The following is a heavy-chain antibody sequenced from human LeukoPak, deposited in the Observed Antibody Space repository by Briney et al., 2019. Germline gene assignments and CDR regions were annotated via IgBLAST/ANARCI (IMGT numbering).Heavy chain of an antibody. V-gene: IGHV3-9*01. CDR1: GFTLDDYA. J-gene: IGHJ1*01. CDR3: AKDLYTYTLQYFHH. Sequence: GGSLRLSCAASGFTLDDYAMHWVRQAPGKGLEWVSGITSKSGFIAYGDSVKGRFTVSRGIANNSLYLQMNSLRPDDTAVYYCAKDLYTYTLQYFHHWGQGTLVTVSS. CDR2: ITSKSGFI. D-gene: IGHD1-14*01.